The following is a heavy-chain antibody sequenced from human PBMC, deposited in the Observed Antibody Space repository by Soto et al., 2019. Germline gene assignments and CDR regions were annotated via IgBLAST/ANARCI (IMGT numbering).Heavy chain of an antibody. CDR1: VFTFSSYA. V-gene: IGHV3-30-3*01. CDR3: ARDRRLSMVRGVIITAYFDY. Sequence: GGSLRLSCAASVFTFSSYAMHWVRQAPGKGLEWVAVISYDGSNKYYADSVKGRFTISRDNSKNTLYLQMNSLRAEDTAVYYCARDRRLSMVRGVIITAYFDYWGQGTLVTVSS. CDR2: ISYDGSNK. J-gene: IGHJ4*02. D-gene: IGHD3-10*01.